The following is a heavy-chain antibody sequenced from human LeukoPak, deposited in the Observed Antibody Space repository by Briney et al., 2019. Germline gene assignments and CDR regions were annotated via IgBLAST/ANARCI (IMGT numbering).Heavy chain of an antibody. CDR3: VRAPYSSGWYIN. V-gene: IGHV1-46*01. J-gene: IGHJ4*02. CDR1: GYTFTSYY. D-gene: IGHD6-19*01. CDR2: INPSGGST. Sequence: EASVKVSCKASGYTFTSYYMYWVRQAPGQGLEWMGIINPSGGSTSYAQKFQGRVTMTRDTSTSTVYMELSSLRSEDTAVYYCVRAPYSSGWYINWGQGTLVTVSS.